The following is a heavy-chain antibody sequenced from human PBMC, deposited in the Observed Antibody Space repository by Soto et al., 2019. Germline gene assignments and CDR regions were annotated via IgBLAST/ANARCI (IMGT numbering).Heavy chain of an antibody. Sequence: ASVKVSCKASGYTFTSYGISWVRQAPGQGLEWMGWISAYNGNTNYAQKLQGRVTMTTDTSTSTAYMELRSLRSDDTALYYCARPRKNTRYSSSWSWFDPWGQGTLVTVSS. CDR1: GYTFTSYG. V-gene: IGHV1-18*01. CDR3: ARPRKNTRYSSSWSWFDP. CDR2: ISAYNGNT. D-gene: IGHD6-13*01. J-gene: IGHJ5*02.